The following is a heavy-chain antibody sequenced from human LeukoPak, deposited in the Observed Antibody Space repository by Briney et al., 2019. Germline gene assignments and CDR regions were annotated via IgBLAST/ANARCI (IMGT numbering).Heavy chain of an antibody. D-gene: IGHD1-26*01. CDR3: ARHGGTLDYFDY. CDR2: ISDGGVT. Sequence: SETLSLTCNVSGGSISNYYWSWIRQPPGKGLEWIGYISDGGVTSYNPSLKGRVTISVDSPKNRFSLRLTSLTAVDTALYYCARHGGTLDYFDYWGPGSLVTVSS. V-gene: IGHV4-59*08. CDR1: GGSISNYY. J-gene: IGHJ4*02.